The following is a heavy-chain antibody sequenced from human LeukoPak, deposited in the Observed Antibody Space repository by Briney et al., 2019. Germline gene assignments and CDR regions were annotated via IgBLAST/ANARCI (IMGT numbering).Heavy chain of an antibody. D-gene: IGHD6-19*01. CDR3: AKDSVAGTDKHYYAMDV. J-gene: IGHJ6*02. CDR2: ISNSGDTT. V-gene: IGHV3-23*01. Sequence: PGGSLGLSCAASGFTFRSYAMSWVRQAPGKGLEWVSVISNSGDTTYYADSVKGRFTISRDNSKNTLYLQMNSLRAEDTAVYYCAKDSVAGTDKHYYAMDVWGQGTTVTVSS. CDR1: GFTFRSYA.